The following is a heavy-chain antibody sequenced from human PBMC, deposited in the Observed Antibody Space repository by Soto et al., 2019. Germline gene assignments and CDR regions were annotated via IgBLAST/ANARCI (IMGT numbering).Heavy chain of an antibody. CDR1: GGSFSGYY. D-gene: IGHD3-10*01. Sequence: PSETLSLTCAVYGGSFSGYYWSWIRQPPGKGLEWIGEINHSGSTNYNPSLKSRVTISVDTSKNQFSLKLSSVTAADTAVYYCARCGDTMVRGVPYYYYGMDVWGQGTTVTVSS. CDR2: INHSGST. V-gene: IGHV4-34*01. J-gene: IGHJ6*02. CDR3: ARCGDTMVRGVPYYYYGMDV.